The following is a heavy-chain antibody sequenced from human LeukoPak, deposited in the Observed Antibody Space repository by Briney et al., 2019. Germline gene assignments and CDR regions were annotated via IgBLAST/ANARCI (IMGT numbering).Heavy chain of an antibody. CDR3: ARGEVGNWFDP. Sequence: SETLSLTCTVSGGSISSGSYYWSWTRQPAGKGLEWIGRIYTSGSTNYNPSLKSRVTISVDTSKNQFSLKLSSVTAADTAVYYCARGEVGNWFDPWGQGTLVTVSS. CDR2: IYTSGST. J-gene: IGHJ5*02. D-gene: IGHD2-2*01. V-gene: IGHV4-61*02. CDR1: GGSISSGSYY.